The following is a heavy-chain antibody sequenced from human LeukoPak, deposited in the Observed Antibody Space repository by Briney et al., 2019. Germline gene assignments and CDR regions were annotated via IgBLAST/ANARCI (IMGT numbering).Heavy chain of an antibody. CDR1: GGSISNYY. V-gene: IGHV4-59*01. CDR3: ASTDYYGSGSYHLFDY. CDR2: IYYSGTT. J-gene: IGHJ4*02. Sequence: SETLSLTCTVSGGSISNYYWNWIRQPPGKGLEWIGYIYYSGTTNYNPSLKSRVSMSVDTSKNQFSLKLSSVTAADTAVYYCASTDYYGSGSYHLFDYWGQGTLVTVSS. D-gene: IGHD3-10*01.